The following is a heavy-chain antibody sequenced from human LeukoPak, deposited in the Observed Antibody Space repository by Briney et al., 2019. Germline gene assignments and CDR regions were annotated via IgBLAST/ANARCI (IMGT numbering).Heavy chain of an antibody. J-gene: IGHJ4*02. D-gene: IGHD3-10*01. CDR1: GFTFSSYA. Sequence: GGSLRLSCAASGFTFSSYAMSWVRQAPGKGLEWVSGISGSGGSTYYADSVKGRFTISRDNAKNSLYLQMNSLRAEDTAFYYCVRSLLWFGELYWGQGTLVTVSS. V-gene: IGHV3-23*01. CDR3: VRSLLWFGELY. CDR2: ISGSGGST.